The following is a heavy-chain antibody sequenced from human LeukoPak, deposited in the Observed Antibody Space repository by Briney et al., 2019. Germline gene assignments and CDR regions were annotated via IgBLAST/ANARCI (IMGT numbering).Heavy chain of an antibody. CDR3: ARLAVSIPDIDC. CDR2: INHSGST. Sequence: SETLSLTCAVYGGSFSGYYWSWIRQPPGKGLEWIGEINHSGSTNYNPSLKSRVTISVDTSKNQFSLKLSSVTAADTAVYYCARLAVSIPDIDCWGQGTLVTVSS. V-gene: IGHV4-34*01. CDR1: GGSFSGYY. J-gene: IGHJ4*02. D-gene: IGHD2-2*02.